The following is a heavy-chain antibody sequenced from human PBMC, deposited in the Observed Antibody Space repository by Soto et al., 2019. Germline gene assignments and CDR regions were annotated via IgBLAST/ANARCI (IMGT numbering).Heavy chain of an antibody. D-gene: IGHD3-16*02. V-gene: IGHV2-5*01. Sequence: QIALKESGPTLVKSTQTLTLTCTFSGFSLTTNGVGVGWIRQPPGKALEWLALIYWHGDERYSPSLKSRLTLTKDTSKNQVVLTMTNMDPVDTATYYCAHSFRIRGPVDYWGQGTQVTVSS. CDR1: GFSLTTNGVG. CDR3: AHSFRIRGPVDY. CDR2: IYWHGDE. J-gene: IGHJ4*02.